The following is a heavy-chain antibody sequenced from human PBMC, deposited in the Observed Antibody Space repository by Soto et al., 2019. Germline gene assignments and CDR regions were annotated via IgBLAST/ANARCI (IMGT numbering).Heavy chain of an antibody. CDR2: ISGSGGST. D-gene: IGHD2-2*03. CDR3: AKHMDIVVVPAGVDP. CDR1: GFTFSSYA. Sequence: PGGSLRLSCAASGFTFSSYAMSWVRQAPGKGLEWVSAISGSGGSTYYADSVKGRFTISRDNSKNTLYLQMNSLRAEDTAVYYYAKHMDIVVVPAGVDPWGQGTLVTVSS. J-gene: IGHJ5*02. V-gene: IGHV3-23*01.